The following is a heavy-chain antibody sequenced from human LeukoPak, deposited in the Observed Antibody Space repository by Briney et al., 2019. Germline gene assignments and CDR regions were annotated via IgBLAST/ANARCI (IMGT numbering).Heavy chain of an antibody. J-gene: IGHJ6*02. D-gene: IGHD2-2*01. CDR2: ISSSSSYI. V-gene: IGHV3-21*01. CDR1: GFTFSSYS. CDR3: ARKGVYCSSTSCQIPYGMDV. Sequence: GGSLRLSCAASGFTFSSYSMCWVRQAPGKGLEWVSSISSSSSYIYYADSVKGRFTISRDNAKNSLYLQMNSLRAEDTAVYYCARKGVYCSSTSCQIPYGMDVWGQGTTVTVSS.